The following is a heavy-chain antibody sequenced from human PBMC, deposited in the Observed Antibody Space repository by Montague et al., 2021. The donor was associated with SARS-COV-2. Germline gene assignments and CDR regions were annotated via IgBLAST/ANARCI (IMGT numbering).Heavy chain of an antibody. D-gene: IGHD3-10*01. Sequence: SETLSLTCSVSSGSIISSGYYWGWIRQPPGKELEWIGNIYYSGTTYYNPSLQSRGTISVGTSKNHLSLRLSSVTAADTAAYFCARGMIRGVTTPFDYWGQGSQVTVSS. CDR2: IYYSGTT. CDR3: ARGMIRGVTTPFDY. CDR1: SGSIISSGYY. V-gene: IGHV4-39*02. J-gene: IGHJ4*02.